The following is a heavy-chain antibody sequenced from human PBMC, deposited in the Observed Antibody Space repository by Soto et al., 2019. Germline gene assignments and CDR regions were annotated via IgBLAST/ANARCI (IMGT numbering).Heavy chain of an antibody. CDR1: GGTFGGYA. Sequence: QVRLVQSGAGVRKPGSSVKVSCKASGGTFGGYAISGGRQAPGQGLEWMGGIIPIPGTANYAQKFQGRVTIAADESTSTAYMELSSLRSEDTAVYYCARSQGSSTSLEIYYYYYYGMDVWGQGTTVTVSS. J-gene: IGHJ6*02. D-gene: IGHD2-2*01. CDR3: ARSQGSSTSLEIYYYYYYGMDV. V-gene: IGHV1-69*01. CDR2: IIPIPGTA.